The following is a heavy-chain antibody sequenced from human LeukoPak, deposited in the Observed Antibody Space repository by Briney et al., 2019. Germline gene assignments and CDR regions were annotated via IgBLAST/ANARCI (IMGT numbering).Heavy chain of an antibody. V-gene: IGHV1-69*05. Sequence: GASVKVSCKASGGTFSSYAISWVRQAPGQGLEWMGGIIPIFGTANYAQKFQGRVTITTDESTSTAYMELSSLRSKDTAVYYCARSGYVLGLRENYYMDVWGKGTTVTVSS. CDR1: GGTFSSYA. D-gene: IGHD5-12*01. J-gene: IGHJ6*03. CDR3: ARSGYVLGLRENYYMDV. CDR2: IIPIFGTA.